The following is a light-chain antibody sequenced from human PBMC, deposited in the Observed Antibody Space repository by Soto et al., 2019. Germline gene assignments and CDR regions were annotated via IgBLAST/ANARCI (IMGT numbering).Light chain of an antibody. V-gene: IGKV3-20*01. CDR2: GAS. J-gene: IGKJ3*01. CDR1: QTVTSSY. CDR3: QHYDISPFT. Sequence: EIVLTQSPGTLSLSPGERATLSCRASQTVTSSYLAWYQQKPGQAPRLLIYGASSRATGIPDRFSGSGSGTDFTLPISRLEPEDFAVYYCQHYDISPFTFGPGTKVEFK.